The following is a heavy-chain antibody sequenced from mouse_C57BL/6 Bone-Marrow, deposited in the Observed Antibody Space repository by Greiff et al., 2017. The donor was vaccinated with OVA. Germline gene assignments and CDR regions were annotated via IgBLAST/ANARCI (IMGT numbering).Heavy chain of an antibody. D-gene: IGHD4-1*01. CDR2: IYPGDGDT. J-gene: IGHJ2*01. CDR1: GYAFSSSW. CDR3: ARTGFDY. V-gene: IGHV1-82*01. Sequence: QVQLQQSGPELVKPGASVKISCKASGYAFSSSWMNWVKQRPGKGLEWIGRIYPGDGDTNYNGKFKGKATLTADKSSSTAYMQLSSLTSEDSAVYFCARTGFDYWGKGTTLTVSS.